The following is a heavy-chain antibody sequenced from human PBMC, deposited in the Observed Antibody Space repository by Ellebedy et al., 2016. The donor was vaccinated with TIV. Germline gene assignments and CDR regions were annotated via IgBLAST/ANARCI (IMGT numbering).Heavy chain of an antibody. J-gene: IGHJ6*02. V-gene: IGHV1-69*04. Sequence: SVKVSXXASGGTFSSYAISWVRQAPGQGLEWMGRIIPILGIANYAQKFQGRVTITADKSTSTAYMELSSLRSEDTAVYYCAVPGGDSKLYYYYYGMDVWGQGTTVTVSS. CDR3: AVPGGDSKLYYYYYGMDV. D-gene: IGHD2-21*02. CDR2: IIPILGIA. CDR1: GGTFSSYA.